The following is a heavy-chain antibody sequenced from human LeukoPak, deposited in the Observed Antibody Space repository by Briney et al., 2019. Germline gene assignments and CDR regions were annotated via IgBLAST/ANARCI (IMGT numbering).Heavy chain of an antibody. CDR2: INPNSGGT. V-gene: IGHV1-2*02. D-gene: IGHD6-19*01. CDR3: ARVRYSSGWYNGGEFDY. CDR1: GCTFTGYY. Sequence: ASVKVSCKASGCTFTGYYMHWVRQAPGQGLEWMGWINPNSGGTNYAQKFQGRVTMTRDTSISTAYMELSRLRSDDTAVYYCARVRYSSGWYNGGEFDYWGQGTLVTVSS. J-gene: IGHJ4*02.